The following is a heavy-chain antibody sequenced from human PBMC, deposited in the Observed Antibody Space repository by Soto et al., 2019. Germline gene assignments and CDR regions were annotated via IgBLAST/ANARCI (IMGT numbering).Heavy chain of an antibody. J-gene: IGHJ6*02. CDR3: ARGVPAVDYYYYYGMDV. CDR2: IYSSGST. V-gene: IGHV4-31*03. D-gene: IGHD2-2*01. CDR1: GGSISSGGYY. Sequence: TSETLSLTCTLSGGSISSGGYYWSWIRQHPGKGLERIGSIYSSGSTSYNPSLKSRVTISVDTSKNQFPRKLSSVTAADTAVYYCARGVPAVDYYYYYGMDVWGQGTTVAVSS.